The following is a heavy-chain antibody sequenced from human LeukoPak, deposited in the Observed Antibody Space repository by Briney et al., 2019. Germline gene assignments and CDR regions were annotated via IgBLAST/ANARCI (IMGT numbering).Heavy chain of an antibody. CDR1: GGSFSGYY. CDR3: ARDSSSRGYYGMGV. Sequence: SETLSLTCAVYGGSFSGYYWSWIRQPPGKGLEWIGEINHSGSTNYNPSLKSRVTISVDTSKNQFSLKLSSVTAADTAVYYCARDSSSRGYYGMGVWGQGTTVTVSS. V-gene: IGHV4-34*01. D-gene: IGHD6-13*01. J-gene: IGHJ6*02. CDR2: INHSGST.